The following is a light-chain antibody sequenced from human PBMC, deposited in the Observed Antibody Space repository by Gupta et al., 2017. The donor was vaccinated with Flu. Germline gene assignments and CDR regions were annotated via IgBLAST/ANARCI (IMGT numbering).Light chain of an antibody. CDR2: DVS. V-gene: IGLV2-14*01. J-gene: IGLJ2*01. CDR1: TIAVGGYTS. CDR3: SSYTSGSTLVVA. Sequence: QSALTQPASVPGPPGQSITISCPGPTIAVGGYTSVSWYQQRPGTAPKLMIYDVSNRPSGISNRFSGSKSGNTASLTISGLQAEDEADYYCSSYTSGSTLVVAFGGGTKLTVL.